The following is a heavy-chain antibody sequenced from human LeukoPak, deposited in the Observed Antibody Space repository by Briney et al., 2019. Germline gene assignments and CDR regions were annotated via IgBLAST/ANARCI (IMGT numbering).Heavy chain of an antibody. Sequence: SETLSLTCTVSGGSISSGDRYWSWIRPSPGKGLEWIGYIYSTGNTYYNPSLKSRVIISVDTCKNQFSLELNSVTAADTYLYYCGRDSYSYGYGGFDYWGQGILVTVSS. CDR3: GRDSYSYGYGGFDY. J-gene: IGHJ4*02. V-gene: IGHV4-30-4*01. CDR1: GGSISSGDRY. D-gene: IGHD5-18*01. CDR2: IYSTGNT.